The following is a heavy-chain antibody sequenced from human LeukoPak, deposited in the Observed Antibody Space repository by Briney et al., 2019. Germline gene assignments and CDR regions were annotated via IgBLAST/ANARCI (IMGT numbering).Heavy chain of an antibody. D-gene: IGHD3-22*01. CDR3: AITYYYDSSGYYFADGNWFDP. J-gene: IGHJ5*02. V-gene: IGHV4-39*07. CDR2: IYYSGST. CDR1: GGSISSSSYY. Sequence: SETLSLTCTVSGGSISSSSYYWGWIRQPPGKGLEWIGSIYYSGSTYYNPSLKSRVTISVDTSKNQFSLKLSSVTAADTAVYYCAITYYYDSSGYYFADGNWFDPWGQGTLVTVSS.